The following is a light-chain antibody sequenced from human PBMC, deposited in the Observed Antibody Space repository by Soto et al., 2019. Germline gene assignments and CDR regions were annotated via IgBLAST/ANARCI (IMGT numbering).Light chain of an antibody. Sequence: DIQMTQSPSTLSASVGDRVAITCRASDNIVHWVAWYQQKPGKAPKLLIYKAANLADEVPSRFSGSGSGTEFTLTINSLQADDFATYYCQQHNSFSITFGQGTRLEIK. CDR3: QQHNSFSIT. CDR2: KAA. V-gene: IGKV1-5*03. CDR1: DNIVHW. J-gene: IGKJ5*01.